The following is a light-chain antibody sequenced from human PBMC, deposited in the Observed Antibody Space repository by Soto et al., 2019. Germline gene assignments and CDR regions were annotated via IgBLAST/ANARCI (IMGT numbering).Light chain of an antibody. CDR2: DAS. V-gene: IGKV3-11*01. Sequence: VLTQSPATLSLSPGERATLSCRASRNALTYLAWYQQKPGQAPRLLVYDASNRATGIPARFSGSGSGTDFTLTISSLEPQDFAVYYCQQRSNWPPTFGGGTKVDIK. CDR3: QQRSNWPPT. CDR1: RNALTY. J-gene: IGKJ4*01.